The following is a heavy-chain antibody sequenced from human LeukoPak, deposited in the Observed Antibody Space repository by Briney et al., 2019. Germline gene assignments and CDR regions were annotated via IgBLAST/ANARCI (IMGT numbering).Heavy chain of an antibody. D-gene: IGHD3-9*01. Sequence: AASVKVSCKASGYTFTGYYMHWVRQAPGQGLEWMGWINPNSGGTNYAQKFQGRVTMTRDTSISTAYMVLSRLRSDDTAVYYCARWASYYDILTGYVRRQNQPDMDVWGQGTTVTVSS. J-gene: IGHJ6*02. V-gene: IGHV1-2*02. CDR1: GYTFTGYY. CDR3: ARWASYYDILTGYVRRQNQPDMDV. CDR2: INPNSGGT.